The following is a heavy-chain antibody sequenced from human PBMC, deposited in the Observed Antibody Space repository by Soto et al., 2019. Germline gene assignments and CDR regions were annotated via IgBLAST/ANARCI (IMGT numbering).Heavy chain of an antibody. D-gene: IGHD3-9*01. V-gene: IGHV1-18*01. CDR2: NSGYNGNT. CDR1: GYTFTSYG. Sequence: QVQLVQSGAEVKKPGASVKVSCKASGYTFTSYGISWVRQAPGQGLEWMGWNSGYNGNTKYAQKLQGRVTRTTDTSTSTAYMELRSLRSDDTAVYYCARSDQYFDWLPQSPYYFDYWGQGTLVTVSS. J-gene: IGHJ4*02. CDR3: ARSDQYFDWLPQSPYYFDY.